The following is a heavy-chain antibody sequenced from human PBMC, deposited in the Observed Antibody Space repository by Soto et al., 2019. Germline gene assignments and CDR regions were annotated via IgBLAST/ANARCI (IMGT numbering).Heavy chain of an antibody. Sequence: QVQLQESGPGLVKPSQTLSLTCTVSGASISSGGGYYWTWIRQRPRKGLEWIGYIHYSGTTYYNPSLESRVIMSVDTSKNQFSLKLSSVTAADTAVYYCVRADWNPAFDFWGQGTLVTDSS. V-gene: IGHV4-31*03. CDR1: GASISSGGGYY. J-gene: IGHJ4*02. CDR2: IHYSGTT. CDR3: VRADWNPAFDF. D-gene: IGHD1-1*01.